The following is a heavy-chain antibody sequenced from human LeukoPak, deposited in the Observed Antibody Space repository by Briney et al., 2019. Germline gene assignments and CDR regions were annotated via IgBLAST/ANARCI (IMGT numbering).Heavy chain of an antibody. Sequence: PSETLSLTCAVYGGSFSGYYWSWIRQPPGKGLEWIGEINHSGSTNYNPSLKSRVTISVDTSKNQFSLKLSSVTAADTAVYYCARVKLGSRSGYLWVRIEYFDYWGQGTLVTVSS. J-gene: IGHJ4*02. V-gene: IGHV4-34*01. D-gene: IGHD3-22*01. CDR3: ARVKLGSRSGYLWVRIEYFDY. CDR1: GGSFSGYY. CDR2: INHSGST.